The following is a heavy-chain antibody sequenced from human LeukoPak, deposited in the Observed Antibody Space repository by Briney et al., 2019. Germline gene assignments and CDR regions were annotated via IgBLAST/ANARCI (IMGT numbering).Heavy chain of an antibody. J-gene: IGHJ3*02. Sequence: KASGTLSLTCTVSGGSISSYYWSWIRQPPGKGLEWIGYIYYSGSTNYNPSLKSRVTISVDTSKNQFSLKLSSVTAADTAVYYCARGRGYAFDIWGQGTMVTVSS. CDR1: GGSISSYY. V-gene: IGHV4-59*01. D-gene: IGHD1-26*01. CDR2: IYYSGST. CDR3: ARGRGYAFDI.